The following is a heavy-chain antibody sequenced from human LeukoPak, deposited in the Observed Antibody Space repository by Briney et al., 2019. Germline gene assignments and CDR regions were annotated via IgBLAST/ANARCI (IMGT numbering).Heavy chain of an antibody. Sequence: KPSETLSLTCTVSRGSTSTYYWSWIRQPAGKGLEWIGRIYPSGNTNFNPSLMSRVTMSIDTSKNQFSLKLSSVTAADTAIYYCARSFGSGKFDYWGQGTLVTVSS. CDR2: IYPSGNT. CDR3: ARSFGSGKFDY. J-gene: IGHJ4*02. CDR1: RGSTSTYY. D-gene: IGHD3-10*01. V-gene: IGHV4-4*07.